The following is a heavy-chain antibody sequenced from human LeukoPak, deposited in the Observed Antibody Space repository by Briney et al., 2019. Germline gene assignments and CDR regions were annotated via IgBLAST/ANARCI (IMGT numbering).Heavy chain of an antibody. CDR1: GGSISSYY. D-gene: IGHD6-6*01. Sequence: SETVSLTCTVSGGSISSYYWSSIRQPPGKGLEWIGYIYYSGSTNYNPSLKSRVTISVDTSKNQFSLKLSSVTAADTAVYYCARDWGVSARPGYMDVWGKGTTVTVSS. V-gene: IGHV4-59*01. J-gene: IGHJ6*03. CDR3: ARDWGVSARPGYMDV. CDR2: IYYSGST.